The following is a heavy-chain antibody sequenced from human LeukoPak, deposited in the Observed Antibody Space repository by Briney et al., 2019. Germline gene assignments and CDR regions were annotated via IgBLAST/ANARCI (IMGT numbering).Heavy chain of an antibody. J-gene: IGHJ4*02. V-gene: IGHV3-23*01. CDR1: GFTFSSYA. CDR2: ISGSGGST. Sequence: GGSLRLSCAASGFTFSSYAMSWVRQAPGKGLEWVSAISGSGGSTYYADSVKGRFTISRDNSKNTLYLQMNGLRAEDTAVYYCAKHTIFGVVILPYYFDYWGQGTLVTVSS. D-gene: IGHD3-3*01. CDR3: AKHTIFGVVILPYYFDY.